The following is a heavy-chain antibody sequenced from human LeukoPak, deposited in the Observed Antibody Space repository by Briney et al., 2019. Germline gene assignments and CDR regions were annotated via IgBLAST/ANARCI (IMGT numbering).Heavy chain of an antibody. CDR3: ARAYIAAAGSSWFDP. Sequence: SVKVSCKASGGTFSSYAISWVRQAPGQGLEWMGRIIPILGTVDYAQKFQGRVTMTRNTSISTAYMELSSLRSEDTAVYYCARAYIAAAGSSWFDPWGQGTLVTVSS. V-gene: IGHV1-69*04. J-gene: IGHJ5*02. D-gene: IGHD6-13*01. CDR2: IIPILGTV. CDR1: GGTFSSYA.